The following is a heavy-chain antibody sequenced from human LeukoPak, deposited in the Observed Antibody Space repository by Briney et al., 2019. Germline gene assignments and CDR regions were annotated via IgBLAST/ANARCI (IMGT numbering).Heavy chain of an antibody. CDR2: IWYDGSNK. J-gene: IGHJ4*02. Sequence: GGSLRLSCAASGFTFSSYGMHWVRQAPGKGLEWVAVIWYDGSNKYYADSVKGRFTISRDNAKNSLYLQMNSLRAEDTAVYYCARVLGTTVPTGWGQGTLVTVSS. V-gene: IGHV3-33*01. CDR1: GFTFSSYG. D-gene: IGHD1-7*01. CDR3: ARVLGTTVPTG.